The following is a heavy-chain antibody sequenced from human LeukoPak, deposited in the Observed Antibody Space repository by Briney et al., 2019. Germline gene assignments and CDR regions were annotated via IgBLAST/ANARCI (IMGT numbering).Heavy chain of an antibody. Sequence: GGSLRLSCTASGFNFRTSWMSWVRQSPGKGLEFLANIKYDGTVKNYVDSVKGRFTISRDNPKNSLYLQMDSLRAEDTAVYYCVRSGILTGYFALWGQGTLVTVSS. CDR1: GFNFRTSW. V-gene: IGHV3-7*01. CDR2: IKYDGTVK. D-gene: IGHD3-9*01. J-gene: IGHJ4*02. CDR3: VRSGILTGYFAL.